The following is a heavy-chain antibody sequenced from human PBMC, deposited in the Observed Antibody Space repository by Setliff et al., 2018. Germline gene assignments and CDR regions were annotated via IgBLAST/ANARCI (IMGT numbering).Heavy chain of an antibody. CDR3: VREGVDSRSSTDYRYYMDV. J-gene: IGHJ6*03. Sequence: VASVKVSCKASGYSFAKYALHWVRQAPGQRLEWMGGTIPMFGTTNYARKFQGRVTMTSDTSTNTVYLEVSSLRSEDTAVYYCVREGVDSRSSTDYRYYMDVWGKGTTVTV. D-gene: IGHD3-22*01. CDR2: TIPMFGTT. CDR1: GYSFAKYA. V-gene: IGHV1-46*01.